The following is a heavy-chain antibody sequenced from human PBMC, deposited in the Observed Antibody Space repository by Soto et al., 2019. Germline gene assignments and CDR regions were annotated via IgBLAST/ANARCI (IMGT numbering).Heavy chain of an antibody. CDR2: IGGSGDST. D-gene: IGHD2-8*01. CDR1: GFTFNNYA. CDR3: AKGERYCISGVCYRDY. Sequence: EVQLLESGGGLVQPGGSLRLSCAASGFTFNNYAMTWVRQAPGKGLEWVSAIGGSGDSTYYADSVKGRFTISRDNSKNSLFLQMNSLRVEDTAVYYCAKGERYCISGVCYRDYWGQGTLVTVSS. V-gene: IGHV3-23*01. J-gene: IGHJ4*02.